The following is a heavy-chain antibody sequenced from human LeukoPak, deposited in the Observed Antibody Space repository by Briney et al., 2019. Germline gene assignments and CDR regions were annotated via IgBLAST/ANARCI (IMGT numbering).Heavy chain of an antibody. CDR2: IYTSGNT. Sequence: PSETLSLTCTVSGGSISSYYWNWIRQPAGKGLEWIRRIYTSGNTNYNPSLKSRVTMSVDTSKNQFSLKLRSVTAADTAVYFCARLKSCTSSSCYTEHAFDIWGQGTMVTVSS. J-gene: IGHJ3*02. D-gene: IGHD2-2*02. V-gene: IGHV4-4*07. CDR3: ARLKSCTSSSCYTEHAFDI. CDR1: GGSISSYY.